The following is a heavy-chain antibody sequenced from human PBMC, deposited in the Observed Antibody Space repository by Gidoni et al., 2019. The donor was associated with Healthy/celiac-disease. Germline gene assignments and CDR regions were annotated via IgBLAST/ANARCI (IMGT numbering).Heavy chain of an antibody. Sequence: EVLLVESGGGLVQPGGSLRLSCASSGFTFSSYWMHWVRQAPGKGLVWVSRINSDGSSTSYADSVKGRFTISRDNAKNTLYLQMNSLSAEDTAVYYCARRDGYNWGYGRWGQGTLVTVSS. CDR3: ARRDGYNWGYGR. V-gene: IGHV3-74*01. J-gene: IGHJ4*02. CDR2: INSDGSST. CDR1: GFTFSSYW. D-gene: IGHD5-12*01.